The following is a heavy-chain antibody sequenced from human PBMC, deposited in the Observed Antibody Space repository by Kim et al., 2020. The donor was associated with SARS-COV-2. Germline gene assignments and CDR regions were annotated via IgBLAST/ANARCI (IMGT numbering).Heavy chain of an antibody. D-gene: IGHD2-2*01. J-gene: IGHJ5*02. V-gene: IGHV4-39*07. CDR3: ARDFSPVVVPAAIEENWFDP. Sequence: RVTISEDTSKNQFSLKLSSVTAADTAVYYCARDFSPVVVPAAIEENWFDPWGQGTLVTVSS.